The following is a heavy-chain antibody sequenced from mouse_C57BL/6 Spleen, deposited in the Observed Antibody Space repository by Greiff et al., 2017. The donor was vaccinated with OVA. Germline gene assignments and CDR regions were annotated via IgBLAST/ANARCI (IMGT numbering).Heavy chain of an antibody. CDR2: IRNKANGYTT. CDR3: VKAGGSSRYYAMDY. J-gene: IGHJ4*01. V-gene: IGHV7-4*01. CDR1: GFTFTDYY. D-gene: IGHD1-1*01. Sequence: EVNLVESGGGLVQPGASLRLSCAASGFTFTDYYMSWVRQPPGKAPEWLGLIRNKANGYTTEYTASVKGRFTISRDNSQNILYLQMNTLRAEDSATYYCVKAGGSSRYYAMDYWGQGTSVTVSS.